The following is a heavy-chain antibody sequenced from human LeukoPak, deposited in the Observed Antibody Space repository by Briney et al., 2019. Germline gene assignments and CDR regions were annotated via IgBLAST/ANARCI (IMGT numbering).Heavy chain of an antibody. Sequence: GGSLRLSCAASGFTFSSYGMHWVRQAPGKGLEWVAVITVDGSNEYYADSVKGRFTISRDNSKNTLYLQMNSLRPEDTAVYYCARDKVWGEPGTFDYWGQGTLVTVSS. J-gene: IGHJ4*02. D-gene: IGHD7-27*01. CDR1: GFTFSSYG. CDR2: ITVDGSNE. CDR3: ARDKVWGEPGTFDY. V-gene: IGHV3-30*03.